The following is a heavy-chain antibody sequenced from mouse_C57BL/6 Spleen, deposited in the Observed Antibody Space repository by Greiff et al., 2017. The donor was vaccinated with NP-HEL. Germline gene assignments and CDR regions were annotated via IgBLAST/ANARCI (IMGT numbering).Heavy chain of an antibody. CDR2: IYPGDGDT. CDR1: GYAFSSYW. J-gene: IGHJ4*01. V-gene: IGHV1-80*01. D-gene: IGHD2-5*01. Sequence: VKLVESGAELVKPGASVKISCKASGYAFSSYWMNWVKQRPGKGLEWIGQIYPGDGDTNYNGKFKGKATLTADKSSSTAYMQLSSLTSEDSAVYFCARYYSNYYAMDYWGQGTSVTVSS. CDR3: ARYYSNYYAMDY.